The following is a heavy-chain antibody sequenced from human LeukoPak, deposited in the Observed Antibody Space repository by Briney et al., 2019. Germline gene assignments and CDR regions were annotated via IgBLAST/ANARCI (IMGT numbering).Heavy chain of an antibody. V-gene: IGHV3-30*03. CDR3: ARDWRAMNAFDV. CDR2: ISYDGSNK. J-gene: IGHJ3*01. CDR1: GFTFSSYG. D-gene: IGHD5-18*01. Sequence: PGGSLRLSCAASGFTFSSYGMHWVRQAPGKGLEWVAVISYDGSNKYYADSVKGRFTISRDNSKNTLYLQMNSLRAEDMAVFYCARDWRAMNAFDVWGQGTMVTVSS.